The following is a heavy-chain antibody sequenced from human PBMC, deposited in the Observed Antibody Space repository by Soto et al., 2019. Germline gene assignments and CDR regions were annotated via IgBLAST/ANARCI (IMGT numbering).Heavy chain of an antibody. CDR2: IKSETDGGTT. D-gene: IGHD3-16*01. V-gene: IGHV3-15*07. J-gene: IGHJ4*02. CDR3: AAMKTY. Sequence: EVQQVESGGGLVKPGGSLRLSCAASGFNFKNAWMNWVRQAPGKGLEWVGRIKSETDGGTTDYAAPVKGRFTISRDDSKSTLFLQMTSLKTEDTGGYYCAAMKTYWGQGTPVTVSS. CDR1: GFNFKNAW.